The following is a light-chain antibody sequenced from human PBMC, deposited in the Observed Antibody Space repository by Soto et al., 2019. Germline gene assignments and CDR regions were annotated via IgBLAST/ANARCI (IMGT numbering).Light chain of an antibody. CDR1: QSISSW. CDR2: DAS. Sequence: DIQLTQSPSTLSASVGDRVTITCRASQSISSWLAWYQQKPGKAPDLLISDASRLESGVPSRFSGGGSGTEYTLTISDPQPDDFATYYCQQYKSYSPRTFGQGTKVEIK. CDR3: QQYKSYSPRT. V-gene: IGKV1-5*01. J-gene: IGKJ1*01.